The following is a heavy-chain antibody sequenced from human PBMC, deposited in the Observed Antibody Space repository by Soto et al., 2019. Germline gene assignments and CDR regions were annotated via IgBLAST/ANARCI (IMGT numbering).Heavy chain of an antibody. CDR2: LVGVSGT. Sequence: EMQLLESGGQLVQPGGSLRLSCAASGFTFSSYTMNWVRQSPGNGLEWVSGLVGVSGTYYACSVKGRFTISRDNSKNMLFLQMNNLRDEDTAVDYCSKDRHPDGIWTFDSWGQGTLVTVSS. CDR1: GFTFSSYT. CDR3: SKDRHPDGIWTFDS. J-gene: IGHJ4*02. V-gene: IGHV3-23*01. D-gene: IGHD3-9*01.